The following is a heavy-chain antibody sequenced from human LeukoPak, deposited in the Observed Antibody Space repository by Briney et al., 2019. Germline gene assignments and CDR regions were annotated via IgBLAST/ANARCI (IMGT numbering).Heavy chain of an antibody. CDR2: IKYDGSEK. CDR1: RFTFSSYW. D-gene: IGHD6-13*01. Sequence: GGSLRLSCAASRFTFSSYWMSWVRQAPGKGLEWVANIKYDGSEKYYVDSVKGRFTISRDNAKNSVSLQMNSLRAEDTAVYYCARDRGSTWYRGFGPWGQGILVTVSS. CDR3: ARDRGSTWYRGFGP. J-gene: IGHJ5*02. V-gene: IGHV3-7*01.